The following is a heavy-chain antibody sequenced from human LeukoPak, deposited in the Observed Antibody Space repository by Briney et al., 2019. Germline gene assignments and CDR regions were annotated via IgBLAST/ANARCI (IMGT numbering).Heavy chain of an antibody. CDR3: ARDSTGLLHGAFDI. CDR1: GGTFSSYA. J-gene: IGHJ3*02. CDR2: IMPIFGTA. Sequence: SVKVSCKASGGTFSSYAISWVRQAPGQGLEWMGGIMPIFGTANYAQKFQGRVTITADESTSTAYMELSSLRSEDTAVYYCARDSTGLLHGAFDIWGQGTMVTVSS. V-gene: IGHV1-69*01. D-gene: IGHD4-17*01.